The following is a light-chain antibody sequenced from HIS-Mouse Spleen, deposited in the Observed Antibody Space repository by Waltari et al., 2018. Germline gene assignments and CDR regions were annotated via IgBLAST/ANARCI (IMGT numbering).Light chain of an antibody. Sequence: QSALTQPASVSGSPGQSLTISCTGTSSDVGGYNYVSWYQQHPGKAPKLMIDDVSNRPSGVSNRFSGSKSGNTASLTISGLQAEDEADYYCSSYTSSSTRVFGGGTKLTVL. CDR1: SSDVGGYNY. CDR3: SSYTSSSTRV. V-gene: IGLV2-14*03. J-gene: IGLJ3*02. CDR2: DVS.